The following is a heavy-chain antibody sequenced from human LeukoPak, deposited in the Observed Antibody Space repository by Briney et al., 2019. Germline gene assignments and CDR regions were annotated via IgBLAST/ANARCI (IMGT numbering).Heavy chain of an antibody. CDR3: AREGYSGILVAFYI. J-gene: IGHJ3*02. CDR2: ISDSGSPI. D-gene: IGHD1-26*01. Sequence: GRSLRLSCSASGLSFGSHEIDSVSPAPGGGLGWLSYISDSGSPIHTADPVKGRFSSSRDNAKSSLYLQLNILRAEDTAVYYCAREGYSGILVAFYIWGQGTMVTVSS. V-gene: IGHV3-48*03. CDR1: GLSFGSHE.